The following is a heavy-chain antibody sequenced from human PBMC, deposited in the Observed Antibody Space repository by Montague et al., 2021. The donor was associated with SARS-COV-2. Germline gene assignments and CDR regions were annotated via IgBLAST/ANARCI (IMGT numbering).Heavy chain of an antibody. Sequence: SETLSLTCTVSGDSTSCPNCYWGWIRQAPGKGLDWIGTIYNSGTTYYNPSLKSRLTISIDTSKNQFSLKLTSVTAADTAVYYCARHRNYGDHSLHNWFHSWGQGTLVTVSS. CDR1: GDSTSCPNCY. V-gene: IGHV4-39*01. CDR2: IYNSGTT. D-gene: IGHD4-17*01. J-gene: IGHJ5*01. CDR3: ARHRNYGDHSLHNWFHS.